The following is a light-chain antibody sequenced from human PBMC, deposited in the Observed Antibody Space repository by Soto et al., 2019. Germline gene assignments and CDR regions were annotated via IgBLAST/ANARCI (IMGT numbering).Light chain of an antibody. V-gene: IGKV3-15*01. CDR1: QIVSSY. Sequence: IVLTQSPASLSFSPCEIATLSCSASQIVSSYLAWYQQKPGQAPRLLIYGASTRATGIPARFSGSGSGTEFTLTISSLQSEDFAVYYCQQYNNWPPLTFGGGTKVDI. J-gene: IGKJ4*01. CDR3: QQYNNWPPLT. CDR2: GAS.